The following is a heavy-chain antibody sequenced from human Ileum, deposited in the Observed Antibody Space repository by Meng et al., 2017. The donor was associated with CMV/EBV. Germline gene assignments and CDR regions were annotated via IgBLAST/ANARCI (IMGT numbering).Heavy chain of an antibody. V-gene: IGHV3-53*01. Sequence: GGSLRLSCAVSGFTVSNNHVAWVRQVPGKGLEWVSVIYGKGVTYYTDSVKGRLTISRDNSKNTLYLQMNNVRVEDTAIYYCAGLDSKIGNEYFQYWGQGSLVTVSS. CDR3: AGLDSKIGNEYFQY. CDR1: GFTVSNNH. J-gene: IGHJ1*01. D-gene: IGHD3-22*01. CDR2: IYGKGVT.